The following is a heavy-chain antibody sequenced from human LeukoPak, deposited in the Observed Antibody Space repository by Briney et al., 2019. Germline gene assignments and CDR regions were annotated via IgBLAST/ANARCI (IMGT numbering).Heavy chain of an antibody. CDR2: INHSGST. D-gene: IGHD6-13*01. CDR1: GGSFSGYY. Sequence: SSETLSLTCAVYGGSFSGYYWSWIRQPPGKGLEWIGEINHSGSTNYNPSLKSRDTISVDTSKNQFSLKLSSVTAADTAVYYCAIGQQPGAFDIWGQGTMVTVSS. V-gene: IGHV4-34*01. J-gene: IGHJ3*02. CDR3: AIGQQPGAFDI.